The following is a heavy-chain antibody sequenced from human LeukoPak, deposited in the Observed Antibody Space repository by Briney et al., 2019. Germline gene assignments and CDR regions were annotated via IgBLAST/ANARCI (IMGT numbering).Heavy chain of an antibody. CDR1: GYSISSGYY. CDR3: AGLSSGWYRGAFDI. Sequence: SETLSLTCSVSGYSISSGYYWGWIRQPPGKGLEWIGSIYHSGSTYNNPSLKSRVSISVDTSKNQFSLKLNSVTAADTAVYYCAGLSSGWYRGAFDIWGQGTMVTVSS. V-gene: IGHV4-38-2*02. CDR2: IYHSGST. D-gene: IGHD6-19*01. J-gene: IGHJ3*02.